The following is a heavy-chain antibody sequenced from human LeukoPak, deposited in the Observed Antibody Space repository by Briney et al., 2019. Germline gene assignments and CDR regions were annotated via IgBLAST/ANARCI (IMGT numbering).Heavy chain of an antibody. CDR1: GFTFSSYE. V-gene: IGHV3-21*01. J-gene: IGHJ6*03. CDR3: ARVFCANAICYANYYYHYMDV. D-gene: IGHD2-8*01. CDR2: ISSSSTYI. Sequence: GGSLRLSCAASGFTFSSYEMNWVRQAPGKGLEWVSSISSSSTYIYYADSVKGRFTISRDNAKNSLYLQMNSLRAEDTAVYYCARVFCANAICYANYYYHYMDVWGKGTTVTVSS.